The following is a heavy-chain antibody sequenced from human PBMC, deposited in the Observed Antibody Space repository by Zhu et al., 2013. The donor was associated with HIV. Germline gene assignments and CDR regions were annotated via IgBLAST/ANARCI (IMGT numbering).Heavy chain of an antibody. CDR1: GDTFSTYA. Sequence: QVQLVQSGAEVKKPGSSVKVSCKASGDTFSTYAINWVRQAPGQGLEWMGGIIPIVGTPSYAQKFQGRVTITADGSTSTGYMELRSLRSEDTALYYCVGGRDYSYDTSGYYYGGYFDYWGQGTLVTVSS. D-gene: IGHD3-22*01. CDR2: IIPIVGTP. J-gene: IGHJ4*02. V-gene: IGHV1-69*01. CDR3: VGGRDYSYDTSGYYYGGYFDY.